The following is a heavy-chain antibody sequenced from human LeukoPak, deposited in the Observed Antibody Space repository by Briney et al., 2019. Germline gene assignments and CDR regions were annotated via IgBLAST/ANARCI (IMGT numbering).Heavy chain of an antibody. Sequence: HSGGSLRLSCAASGFTFSSYDMSWVRQTPGKGLEWVSGISRSGGSTDYADSVKGRFTVSRDNSKTTLFLHMDSLRAEDAAVYYSATSRFFWGQGPLVTVSS. V-gene: IGHV3-23*01. D-gene: IGHD3-3*01. CDR2: ISRSGGST. J-gene: IGHJ4*02. CDR3: ATSRFF. CDR1: GFTFSSYD.